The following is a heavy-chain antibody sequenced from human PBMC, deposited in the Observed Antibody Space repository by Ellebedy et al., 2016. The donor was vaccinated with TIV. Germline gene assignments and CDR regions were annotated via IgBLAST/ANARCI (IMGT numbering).Heavy chain of an antibody. V-gene: IGHV4-59*01. CDR3: ARGGGRVVPAAMYDY. J-gene: IGHJ4*02. CDR2: IYYSGST. D-gene: IGHD2-2*01. Sequence: SETLSLXXTVSGGSISSYYWSWIRQPPGKGLEWIGYIYYSGSTNYNPSLKSRVTISVDTSKNQFSLKLSSVTAADTAVYYCARGGGRVVPAAMYDYWGQGTLVTVSS. CDR1: GGSISSYY.